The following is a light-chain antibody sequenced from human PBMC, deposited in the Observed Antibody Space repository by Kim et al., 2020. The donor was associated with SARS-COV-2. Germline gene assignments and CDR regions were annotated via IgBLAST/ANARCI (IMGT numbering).Light chain of an antibody. Sequence: IVLTQSPGTLSLSPGERATLSCRASQSVRRYLAWYQQKPGQAPRLLVYDASSRAPGIPARFSGSGSGTDFTLTISSLEPEDFAVYYCQQRSNWPRTFGQGTKVDIK. CDR2: DAS. J-gene: IGKJ1*01. CDR3: QQRSNWPRT. CDR1: QSVRRY. V-gene: IGKV3-11*01.